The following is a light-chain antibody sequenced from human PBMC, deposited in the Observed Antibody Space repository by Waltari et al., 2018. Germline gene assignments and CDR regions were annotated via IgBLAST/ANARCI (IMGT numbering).Light chain of an antibody. CDR2: TTN. J-gene: IGLJ1*01. V-gene: IGLV8-61*01. CDR1: SGSVSTTYY. CDR3: ALHMGGGFYV. Sequence: QTVATQEPSLSVSPGGTVTLTCCLTSGSVSTTYYPSWYQQTPGQAPRILIYTTNTRSSGVTDRFSGSILANKAALTITGAQAEDESHYYCALHMGGGFYVFGTGTKVTVL.